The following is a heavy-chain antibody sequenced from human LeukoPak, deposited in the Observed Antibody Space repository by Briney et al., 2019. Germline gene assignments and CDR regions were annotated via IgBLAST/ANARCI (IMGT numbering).Heavy chain of an antibody. CDR3: ARHPPRRRYSSSSGAFDI. CDR2: IYYSGST. D-gene: IGHD6-6*01. CDR1: GGFISSSSYY. J-gene: IGHJ3*02. V-gene: IGHV4-39*01. Sequence: SETLSLTCSVSGGFISSSSYYWGWIRQPPGKGLEWIGNIYYSGSTNYKPSLKSRVTISVDTSKNQFSLKLSSVTAADTAVYYCARHPPRRRYSSSSGAFDIWGQGTMVTVSS.